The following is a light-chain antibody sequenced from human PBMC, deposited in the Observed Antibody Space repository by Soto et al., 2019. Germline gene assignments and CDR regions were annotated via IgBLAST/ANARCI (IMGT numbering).Light chain of an antibody. V-gene: IGLV2-11*01. Sequence: QSALTQPRSVSGSPGQSVTISCTGTNSDIGGYDYVSWYQQHPGKAPKVMIYDVSRRPSGAPDRFSGSKSGNTASLTISGLQAEDEADYYCCSPGTYNFWVFGGGTKLTVL. CDR1: NSDIGGYDY. CDR3: CSPGTYNFWV. CDR2: DVS. J-gene: IGLJ3*02.